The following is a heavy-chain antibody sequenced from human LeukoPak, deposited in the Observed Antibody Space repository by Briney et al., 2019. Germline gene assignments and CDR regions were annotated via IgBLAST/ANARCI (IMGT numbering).Heavy chain of an antibody. V-gene: IGHV1-69*01. J-gene: IGHJ4*02. D-gene: IGHD6-13*01. CDR2: INPIFGTA. CDR3: ARDDGRSSGWYYFDY. CDR1: GCTFSSYA. Sequence: SVKVSFKSSGCTFSSYAISWVRQPPGQGLEWMGVINPIFGTANYVQKFQGRATITADESTSEASMAPSELSAEDTAVYYCARDDGRSSGWYYFDYWGQGTLVTVSS.